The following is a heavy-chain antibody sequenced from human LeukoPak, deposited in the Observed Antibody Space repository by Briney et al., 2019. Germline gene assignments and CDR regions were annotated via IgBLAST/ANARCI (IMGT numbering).Heavy chain of an antibody. J-gene: IGHJ4*02. CDR2: ISAYNGNT. CDR3: ARVLADTAFPALFDY. V-gene: IGHV1-18*01. CDR1: GYTFTRYG. Sequence: GASVKVSCKASGYTFTRYGVSWVRQAPGQGLEWMGWISAYNGNTNYAQKLQGRVTMTTDTSTSTAYMELRSLRSDDTAVYYCARVLADTAFPALFDYWGQGTLVTVSS. D-gene: IGHD5-18*01.